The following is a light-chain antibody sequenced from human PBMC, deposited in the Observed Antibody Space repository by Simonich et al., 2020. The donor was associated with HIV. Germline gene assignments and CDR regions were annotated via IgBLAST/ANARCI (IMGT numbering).Light chain of an antibody. J-gene: IGKJ1*01. Sequence: EIVMTQSPATLSVSPGERATLSCRASQSISSNLAWYQQKPGQAPRLLIYGASTRATGIPARFSGSGSGTEFTLTISNMQSEDFAVYYCQQYGSSPTWTFGQGTKVEIK. CDR1: QSISSN. CDR3: QQYGSSPTWT. V-gene: IGKV3-15*01. CDR2: GAS.